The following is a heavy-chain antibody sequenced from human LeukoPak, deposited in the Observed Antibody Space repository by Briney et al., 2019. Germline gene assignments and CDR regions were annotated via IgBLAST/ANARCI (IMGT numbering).Heavy chain of an antibody. V-gene: IGHV4-30-4*01. Sequence: SETLSLTCTVSGGSISSGDYYWSWIRQPPGKGLEWIGYIYYSGSTYYNPSLKSRVTISVDTSKNQFSLKLSSVTAADTAVYYCARDPAGGYYDSSGYPNGGYFDYWGQGTPVTVSS. CDR2: IYYSGST. D-gene: IGHD3-22*01. CDR1: GGSISSGDYY. CDR3: ARDPAGGYYDSSGYPNGGYFDY. J-gene: IGHJ4*02.